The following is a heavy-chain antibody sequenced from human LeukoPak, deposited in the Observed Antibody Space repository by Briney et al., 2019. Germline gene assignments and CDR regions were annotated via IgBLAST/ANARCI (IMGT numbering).Heavy chain of an antibody. D-gene: IGHD2-15*01. V-gene: IGHV4-38-2*02. Sequence: SETLSLTCTVSGYSISSGYYWGSIRPPPGKGLEWIGIIYHSGSTYYNPSLKSRVTISVDTSKNQFSLKLTSVTAADAAVYYCAREAYCSGGSCYSGYFDSWGQGTLVTVSS. J-gene: IGHJ4*02. CDR1: GYSISSGYY. CDR2: IYHSGST. CDR3: AREAYCSGGSCYSGYFDS.